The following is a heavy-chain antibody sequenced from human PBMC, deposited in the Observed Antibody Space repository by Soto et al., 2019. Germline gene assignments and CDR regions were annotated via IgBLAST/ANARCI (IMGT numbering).Heavy chain of an antibody. Sequence: PSETLSLTCTVSGGSVSSGSYYWNWIRQPPGKGLEWIGYIYDSGSTNYNPSLKSRVTISVDTSKNQFSLKLISVTAADTAVYYCARSPGYYDRDLLLQWVYYFGSWDQGTQVTVAS. CDR2: IYDSGST. D-gene: IGHD3-22*01. V-gene: IGHV4-61*01. CDR1: GGSVSSGSYY. CDR3: ARSPGYYDRDLLLQWVYYFGS. J-gene: IGHJ4*02.